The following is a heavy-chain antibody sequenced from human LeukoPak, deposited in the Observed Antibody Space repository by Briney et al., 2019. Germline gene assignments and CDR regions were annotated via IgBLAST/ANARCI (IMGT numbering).Heavy chain of an antibody. J-gene: IGHJ1*01. D-gene: IGHD2/OR15-2a*01. CDR2: IYHSGST. CDR1: GGSISSGGYS. V-gene: IGHV4-30-2*01. CDR3: ARGGTLSMSSEKYFQH. Sequence: SETLSLTCAVSGGSISSGGYSWSWIRQPPGKGLEWIGYIYHSGSTYYNPSLKSRVTISVDRSKDQFSLKLSSVTAADTAVYYCARGGTLSMSSEKYFQHWGQGTLVTVSS.